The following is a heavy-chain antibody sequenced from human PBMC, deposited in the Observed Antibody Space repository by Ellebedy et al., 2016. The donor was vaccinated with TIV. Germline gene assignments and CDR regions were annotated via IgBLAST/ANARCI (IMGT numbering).Heavy chain of an antibody. CDR3: ARLTVTSYYYYYGMDV. CDR1: GGSISSYY. D-gene: IGHD4-17*01. CDR2: IYYSGST. V-gene: IGHV4-59*12. J-gene: IGHJ6*02. Sequence: SETLSLTCTVSGGSISSYYWSWIRQPPGKGLEWIGYIYYSGSTNCNPSLKSRVTISVDTSKNQFSLKLSSVTAADTAVYYCARLTVTSYYYYYGMDVWGQGTTDTVSS.